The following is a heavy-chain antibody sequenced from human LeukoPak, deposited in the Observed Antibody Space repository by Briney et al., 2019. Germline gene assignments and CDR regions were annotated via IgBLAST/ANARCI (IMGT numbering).Heavy chain of an antibody. J-gene: IGHJ4*02. CDR1: GYSICSGYY. Sequence: SETLSLTCTVSGYSICSGYYWGWIRQPPGKGLEWIGRIYHSGSTYYNPSLKSRVTISVDTSKNQSSLKLSSVTAADTAVYYCARGHRMITFGGVIVTSTYIDYWGQGTLVTVSS. CDR3: ARGHRMITFGGVIVTSTYIDY. V-gene: IGHV4-38-2*02. CDR2: IYHSGST. D-gene: IGHD3-16*02.